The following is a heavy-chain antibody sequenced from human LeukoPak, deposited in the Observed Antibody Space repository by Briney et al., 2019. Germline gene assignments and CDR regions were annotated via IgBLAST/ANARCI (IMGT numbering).Heavy chain of an antibody. CDR1: GGSIGSYY. V-gene: IGHV4-59*01. CDR2: IDYSGST. J-gene: IGHJ4*02. D-gene: IGHD5-18*01. Sequence: SETLSLTCTVSGGSIGSYYWGWIRQPPGKGLEWIGYIDYSGSTNYNPSLKSRVTISVDTSSNQCSLKLSSVTAADTAVYYCARAPGYSYGYPDYWGQGTLVTVSS. CDR3: ARAPGYSYGYPDY.